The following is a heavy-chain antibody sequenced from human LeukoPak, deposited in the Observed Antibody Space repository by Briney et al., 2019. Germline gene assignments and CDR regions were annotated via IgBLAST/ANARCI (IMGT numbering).Heavy chain of an antibody. V-gene: IGHV1-46*01. D-gene: IGHD6-13*01. J-gene: IGHJ4*02. CDR1: GYTFTSYY. Sequence: ASVKVSCKASGYTFTSYYMHWVRQAPGQGLERMGIINPRSASTNYAQKFQGRVTMTRDTSTRTVYMELYSLRSEDTAVYYCAISRYSSSWYYFDYWGQGTLVTVSS. CDR3: AISRYSSSWYYFDY. CDR2: INPRSAST.